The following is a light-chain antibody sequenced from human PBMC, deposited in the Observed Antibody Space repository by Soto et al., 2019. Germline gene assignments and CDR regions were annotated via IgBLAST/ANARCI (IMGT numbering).Light chain of an antibody. Sequence: EIVMTQSPATLSVSPGERATLSFRSSQSVSISYLAWYQQKPGQAPRPLIYGAFSRATGIPDRFSGSGSGTDFTLTISRLEPEDFAVYYCQQYGSSPRTFSQGTKVDI. J-gene: IGKJ1*01. CDR2: GAF. V-gene: IGKV3-20*01. CDR1: QSVSISY. CDR3: QQYGSSPRT.